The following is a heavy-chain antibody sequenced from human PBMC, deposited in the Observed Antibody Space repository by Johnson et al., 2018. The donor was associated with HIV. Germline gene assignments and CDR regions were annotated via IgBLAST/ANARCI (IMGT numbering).Heavy chain of an antibody. Sequence: QMLLVESVGGVVQPGRSLRLSCAASGFTFSSYAMHWVRQAPGKGLEWVAVISYDGSNKYYADSVKGRFTISRDNSKNTLYLQMNSLRAEDTAVYYCAKEQSVVVIGIGAFDIWGQGTMVTVSS. V-gene: IGHV3-30-3*01. CDR1: GFTFSSYA. CDR2: ISYDGSNK. CDR3: AKEQSVVVIGIGAFDI. J-gene: IGHJ3*02. D-gene: IGHD3-22*01.